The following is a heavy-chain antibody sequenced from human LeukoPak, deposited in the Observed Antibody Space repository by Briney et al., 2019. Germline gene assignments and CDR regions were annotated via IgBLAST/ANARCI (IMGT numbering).Heavy chain of an antibody. CDR2: ISSSGGAT. CDR1: GFTFSSYA. Sequence: GGSLRLSCAASGFTFSSYAMSWVRQAPGKGLEWVSAISSSGGATFYADSVKGRFTISRDNSRNTLYLQMNSLRVEDTAVYYCARDVGGFFDYWGQGILVTVSS. J-gene: IGHJ4*02. V-gene: IGHV3-23*01. CDR3: ARDVGGFFDY. D-gene: IGHD2-15*01.